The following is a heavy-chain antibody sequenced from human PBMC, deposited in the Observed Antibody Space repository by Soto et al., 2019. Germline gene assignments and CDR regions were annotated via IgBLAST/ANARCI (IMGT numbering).Heavy chain of an antibody. V-gene: IGHV3-30*03. Sequence: PGGSLRLSCAASGFTFTSYGMHWVRQAPGKGLEWMALILHDGSAEYYADSVKGRFTISRDNSKYTLYLQMNSLRAEDTAVYYCARSRDGYSFYFYYGMDGWGQGTTVTVSS. CDR2: ILHDGSAE. CDR3: ARSRDGYSFYFYYGMDG. CDR1: GFTFTSYG. D-gene: IGHD4-4*01. J-gene: IGHJ6*02.